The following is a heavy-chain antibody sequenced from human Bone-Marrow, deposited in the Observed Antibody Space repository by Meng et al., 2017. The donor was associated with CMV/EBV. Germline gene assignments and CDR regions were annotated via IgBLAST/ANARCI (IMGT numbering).Heavy chain of an antibody. CDR2: IKQDGSEK. CDR3: ARVKLQGDAFDI. CDR1: GFTFSSYW. V-gene: IGHV3-7*01. D-gene: IGHD4-23*01. J-gene: IGHJ3*02. Sequence: GESLKISCAASGFTFSSYWMSWVRQAPGKGLEWVANIKQDGSEKYYVDSVKGRFTISRDNAKNSLYLQMNSLRAEDTAVYYCARVKLQGDAFDIWGQGTMVTVSS.